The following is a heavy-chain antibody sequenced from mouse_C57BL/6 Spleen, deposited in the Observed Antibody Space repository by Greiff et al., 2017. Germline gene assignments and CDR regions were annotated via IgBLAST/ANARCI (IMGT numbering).Heavy chain of an antibody. Sequence: QVQLQQPGAELVMPGASVKLSCKASGYTFTSYCMHWVKQRPGQGLEWIGEIDPSDSYTNYNQKFKGKSTLTVDKSSSTAYMQLSSLTSEDSAVYYCARRGTTSPWYFDVWGTGTTVTVSS. CDR1: GYTFTSYC. CDR2: IDPSDSYT. CDR3: ARRGTTSPWYFDV. V-gene: IGHV1-69*01. J-gene: IGHJ1*03. D-gene: IGHD1-1*01.